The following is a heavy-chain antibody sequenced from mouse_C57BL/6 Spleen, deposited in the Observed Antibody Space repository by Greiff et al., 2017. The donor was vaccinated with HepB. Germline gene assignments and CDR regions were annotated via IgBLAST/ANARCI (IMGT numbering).Heavy chain of an antibody. Sequence: QVQLQQSGPELVKPGASVKISCKASGYAFSSSWMNWVKQRPGKGLEWIGRIYPGDGDTNYNGKFKGKATLTADKSSSTAYMQLSSLTSEDSAVYFCARTTVKAWFAYWGQGTLVTVSA. J-gene: IGHJ3*01. CDR3: ARTTVKAWFAY. V-gene: IGHV1-82*01. CDR2: IYPGDGDT. D-gene: IGHD1-1*01. CDR1: GYAFSSSW.